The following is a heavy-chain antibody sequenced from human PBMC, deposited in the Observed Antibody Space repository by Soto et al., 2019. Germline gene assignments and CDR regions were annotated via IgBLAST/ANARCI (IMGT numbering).Heavy chain of an antibody. D-gene: IGHD2-15*01. CDR2: IIPIFGTA. CDR3: SRDLPTCSGGSCAEHPRYYYYGMDV. CDR1: GGTFSSYA. J-gene: IGHJ6*02. V-gene: IGHV1-69*01. Sequence: QVQLVQSGAEVKKPGSSVKVSCKASGGTFSSYAISWVRQAPGQGLEWMGGIIPIFGTANYAQKFQGRVTITADESTSTACMELSRLRSEDTAVYYCSRDLPTCSGGSCAEHPRYYYYGMDVWGQVTTVTVSS.